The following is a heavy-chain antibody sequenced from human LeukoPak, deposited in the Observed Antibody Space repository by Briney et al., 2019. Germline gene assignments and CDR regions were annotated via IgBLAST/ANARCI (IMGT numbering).Heavy chain of an antibody. D-gene: IGHD2-15*01. CDR1: GGTFRSYA. CDR2: IIPIFGTA. J-gene: IGHJ4*02. V-gene: IGHV1-69*05. Sequence: ASVKLSCKASGGTFRSYAISWVRQAPGQGLEWTGGIIPIFGTANYAQTFQGRVTITTDKSTSTAYMELSSLRSEDTAVYYSARRALGYCSGGSRYGGSFDYWGQGTLVTVSS. CDR3: ARRALGYCSGGSRYGGSFDY.